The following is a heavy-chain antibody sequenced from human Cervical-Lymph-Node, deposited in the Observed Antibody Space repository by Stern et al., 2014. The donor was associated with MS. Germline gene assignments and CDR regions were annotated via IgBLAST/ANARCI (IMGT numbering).Heavy chain of an antibody. CDR2: IYYSVST. CDR1: GASITTYY. D-gene: IGHD2-21*01. CDR3: AAHSQVWLPFDR. J-gene: IGHJ4*02. V-gene: IGHV4-59*01. Sequence: QVQLVQSGPGLVKPSETLSLTCTVSGASITTYYWSWIRQSPGKGLEWIGVIYYSVSTSYSPSLKSRAIISVDTSKNQFSLKMNSVTAADTAVYYCAAHSQVWLPFDRWGRGTLVTVSS.